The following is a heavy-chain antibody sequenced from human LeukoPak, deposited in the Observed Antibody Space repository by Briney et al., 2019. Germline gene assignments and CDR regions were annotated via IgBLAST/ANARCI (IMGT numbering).Heavy chain of an antibody. D-gene: IGHD2-2*01. CDR3: AKGPYCDSSSCYTIGSFDF. CDR2: ISGSGGSI. CDR1: GFTFRSHA. V-gene: IGHV3-23*01. Sequence: GGSLRLSGAASGFTFRSHAMSWVRQAPGKGLEGVSAISGSGGSIYYADSVKGRFTISRDNSNKMIYLQIDSLRAEDTALYYCAKGPYCDSSSCYTIGSFDFWGQGTLVTVSS. J-gene: IGHJ5*01.